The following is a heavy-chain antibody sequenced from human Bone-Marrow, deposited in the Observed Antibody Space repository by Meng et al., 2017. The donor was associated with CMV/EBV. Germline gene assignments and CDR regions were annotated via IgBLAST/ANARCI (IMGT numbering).Heavy chain of an antibody. CDR1: KFTLSSYG. CDR2: IRYDGSKK. Sequence: GESLKISCEASKFTLSSYGMHWVRQTPGKGLEWVAFIRYDGSKKYYGDSVKGRFTVSRDNSKNTLYLQMNSLRPDDTAVYYCAKGKWSDFGDNSRGFAFDIWGQGTMVTVSS. D-gene: IGHD4-23*01. CDR3: AKGKWSDFGDNSRGFAFDI. J-gene: IGHJ3*02. V-gene: IGHV3-30*02.